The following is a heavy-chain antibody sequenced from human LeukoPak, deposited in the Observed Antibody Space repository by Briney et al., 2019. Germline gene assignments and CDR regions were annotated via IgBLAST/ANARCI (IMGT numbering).Heavy chain of an antibody. CDR3: ARLYSSGWYGSYYYYYYGIDV. CDR2: MNPNSGNT. CDR1: GYTFTSYD. V-gene: IGHV1-8*01. J-gene: IGHJ6*02. D-gene: IGHD6-19*01. Sequence: ASVKVSCKASGYTFTSYDINWVRQATGQGLEWTGWMNPNSGNTGYAQKFQGRVTMTRNTSISTAYMELSSLRSEDTAVYYCARLYSSGWYGSYYYYYYGIDVWGQGTTVTVSS.